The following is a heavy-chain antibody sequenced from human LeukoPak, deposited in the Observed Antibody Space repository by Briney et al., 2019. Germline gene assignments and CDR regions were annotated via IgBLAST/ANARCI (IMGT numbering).Heavy chain of an antibody. CDR2: INHSGGT. J-gene: IGHJ2*01. D-gene: IGHD1-14*01. CDR1: GFTFSSYA. Sequence: GSLRLSCAASGFTFSSYAMSWVRQPPGEGLEWIGEINHSGGTNYNPSLKSRVTISIDTSNNQFSLKLSSVTAADTAVYSCARGRGGKGRYFDLWGRGTLVTVSS. V-gene: IGHV4-34*01. CDR3: ARGRGGKGRYFDL.